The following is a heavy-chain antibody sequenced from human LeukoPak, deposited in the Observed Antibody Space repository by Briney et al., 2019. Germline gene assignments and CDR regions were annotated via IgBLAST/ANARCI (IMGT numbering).Heavy chain of an antibody. CDR2: IYPGDSDT. Sequence: GESLKISCKGSGYSFTSYWIGWVRQMPGKGLEWMGIIYPGDSDTRYSPSFQGQVTISADKSISTAYLQWSSLKASDTARYYCARQGSGYGSGSGSYFDYWGQGTLVTVSS. D-gene: IGHD3-10*01. CDR1: GYSFTSYW. J-gene: IGHJ4*02. V-gene: IGHV5-51*01. CDR3: ARQGSGYGSGSGSYFDY.